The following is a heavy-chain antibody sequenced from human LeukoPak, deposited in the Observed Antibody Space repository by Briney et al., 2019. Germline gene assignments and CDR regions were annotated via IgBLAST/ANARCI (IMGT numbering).Heavy chain of an antibody. D-gene: IGHD3-10*01. Sequence: PGGSLRLSCAASGFTFSGSAMRWVRQASGKGLEWVGRIRSKANSYATAYAASVKGRFTISRDDSKNTAYLQMNSLKTEDTAVYYCTRHVGYYGSGKEPWFDPWGQGTLVTVSS. V-gene: IGHV3-73*01. CDR3: TRHVGYYGSGKEPWFDP. CDR1: GFTFSGSA. J-gene: IGHJ5*02. CDR2: IRSKANSYAT.